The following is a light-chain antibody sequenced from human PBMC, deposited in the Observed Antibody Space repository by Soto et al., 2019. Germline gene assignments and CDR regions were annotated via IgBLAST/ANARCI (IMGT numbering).Light chain of an antibody. V-gene: IGKV3-15*01. CDR3: QQYRNWPRT. Sequence: EIVMTKSPATLSVSPGERVTLSFRASQRVDINLSWYQQKPGQAPRLLIYGASTRATDMPGRFSGRGSGTEFTLTINSLQAEDFAVYYCQQYRNWPRTFGQGTKVDIK. CDR1: QRVDIN. CDR2: GAS. J-gene: IGKJ1*01.